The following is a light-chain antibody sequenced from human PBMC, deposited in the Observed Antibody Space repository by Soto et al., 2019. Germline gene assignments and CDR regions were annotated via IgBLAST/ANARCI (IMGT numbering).Light chain of an antibody. CDR2: DVS. J-gene: IGLJ1*01. CDR3: SSYTSATTYV. CDR1: SSDVAAYNF. Sequence: QSVLTQPASVSVSPGQSVAISCTGTSSDVAAYNFVSWYQQHPGKAPKLMVFDVSNRPSGVSDRFSGSKSGNTASLTISGLQAEDEADYYCSSYTSATTYVFGTGTKVTVL. V-gene: IGLV2-14*01.